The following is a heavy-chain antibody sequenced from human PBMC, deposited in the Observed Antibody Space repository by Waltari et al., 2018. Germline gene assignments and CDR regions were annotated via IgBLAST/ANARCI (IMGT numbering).Heavy chain of an antibody. CDR2: VYHTGST. CDR3: ARALAPSGNEAFDI. V-gene: IGHV4-4*02. J-gene: IGHJ3*02. Sequence: QVRLQESGPGLVKPSGTLSLTCTVPDGSVSTTNWWSWVRQPPGKGLQWIAEVYHTGSTSFNPSLESRVTISLDKSKNQVFLNLTSVTVADTAVYYCARALAPSGNEAFDIWGQGTLVTVSS. D-gene: IGHD6-13*01. CDR1: DGSVSTTNW.